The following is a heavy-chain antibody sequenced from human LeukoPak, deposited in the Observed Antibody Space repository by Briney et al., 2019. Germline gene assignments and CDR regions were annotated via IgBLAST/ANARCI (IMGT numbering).Heavy chain of an antibody. D-gene: IGHD6-19*01. CDR2: IYYSGST. V-gene: IGHV4-59*08. CDR3: ARHINVRGWRFDP. Sequence: SETLSLTCTVSGGSISSYYWSRIRQPPGKGLEWIGYIYYSGSTNYNPSLKSRVTISVDTSKNQFSLKLSSVTAADTAVYYCARHINVRGWRFDPWGQGTLVTVSS. CDR1: GGSISSYY. J-gene: IGHJ5*02.